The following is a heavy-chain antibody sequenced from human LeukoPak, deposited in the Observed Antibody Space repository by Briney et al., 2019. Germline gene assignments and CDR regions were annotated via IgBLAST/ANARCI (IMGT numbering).Heavy chain of an antibody. J-gene: IGHJ4*02. CDR3: ARAGIAAAILT. V-gene: IGHV1-2*02. CDR1: GYTFTGYY. CDR2: INPNSGDT. D-gene: IGHD6-13*01. Sequence: ASVKVSCKASGYTFTGYYVHWVRQAPGQGLEWMGWINPNSGDTNYAQKFQGRVTMTRDTSISTAYMELSRPTSDDTAVYYCARAGIAAAILTWGQGTLVTVSS.